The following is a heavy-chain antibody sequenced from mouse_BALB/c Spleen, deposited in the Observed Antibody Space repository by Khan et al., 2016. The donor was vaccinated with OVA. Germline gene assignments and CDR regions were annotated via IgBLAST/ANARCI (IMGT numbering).Heavy chain of an antibody. J-gene: IGHJ4*01. Sequence: EVKLEESGPGLVKPSQSLSLTCTVTGYSITSYYAWNWIRQFPGNKLEWMGYISYSGSPSFNPSLKSRISITRDTSKNQFFLQLNSVTTEDTATYYCARKNYYGYAVDYWGQGTSVNVSS. CDR1: GYSITSYYA. CDR2: ISYSGSP. D-gene: IGHD1-1*01. CDR3: ARKNYYGYAVDY. V-gene: IGHV3-2*02.